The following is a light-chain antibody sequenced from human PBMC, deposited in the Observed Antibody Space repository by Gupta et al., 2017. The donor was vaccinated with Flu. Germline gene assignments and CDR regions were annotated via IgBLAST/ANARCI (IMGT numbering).Light chain of an antibody. J-gene: IGLJ2*01. Sequence: QSALPQPRSVFGSPGQSVPIPCTGTSSDIGDYAYVSWFQLHPGKAPKLLIYDVTKRSSGVPARFSGSKSGNTASLTISGLQADDEADYHCCSFAGSYTLVFGGGTKLTVL. CDR1: SSDIGDYAY. CDR3: CSFAGSYTLV. V-gene: IGLV2-11*01. CDR2: DVT.